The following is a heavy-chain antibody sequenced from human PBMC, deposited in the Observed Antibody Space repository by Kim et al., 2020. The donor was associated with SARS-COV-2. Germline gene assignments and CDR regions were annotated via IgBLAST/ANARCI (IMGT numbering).Heavy chain of an antibody. CDR3: ARDSLTRSSGWSLTFDF. CDR2: ISYDGNNR. CDR1: RFVFSNYA. J-gene: IGHJ4*01. Sequence: GGSLRLSCAASRFVFSNYAFHWVRQAPGKGLEWVAIISYDGNNRYYAESVEGRFTISRDNSKTTLYLQMNSLRPEDTAVYYCARDSLTRSSGWSLTFDF. V-gene: IGHV3-30-3*01. D-gene: IGHD6-19*01.